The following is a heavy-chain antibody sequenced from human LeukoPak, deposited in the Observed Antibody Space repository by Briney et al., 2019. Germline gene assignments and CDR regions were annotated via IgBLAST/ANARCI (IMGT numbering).Heavy chain of an antibody. J-gene: IGHJ4*02. Sequence: PGGSLRLSCAASGFTVSSNYMSWVRQAPGKGLEWVSVIYSGGSTYYADSVKGRFTISRDNSKDSLYLQMNSLRAEDTAVYYCARDGAFSGMPFYWGQGTLVTVSS. D-gene: IGHD2-2*01. V-gene: IGHV3-53*01. CDR2: IYSGGST. CDR1: GFTVSSNY. CDR3: ARDGAFSGMPFY.